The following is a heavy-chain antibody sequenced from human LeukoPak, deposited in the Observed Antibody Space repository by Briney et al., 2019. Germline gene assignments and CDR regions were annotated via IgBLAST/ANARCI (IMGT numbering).Heavy chain of an antibody. Sequence: ASVKVSCKASGYTFTRYYMHWVRQAPGQGVGWRGIINPSGGRTSYAQKFQGRVTMTRDTSTTRVCMELSSLRCEDTAGSYCARSTLTDLWGRATLVTV. V-gene: IGHV1-46*03. CDR3: ARSTLTDL. J-gene: IGHJ2*01. CDR2: INPSGGRT. D-gene: IGHD2-2*01. CDR1: GYTFTRYY.